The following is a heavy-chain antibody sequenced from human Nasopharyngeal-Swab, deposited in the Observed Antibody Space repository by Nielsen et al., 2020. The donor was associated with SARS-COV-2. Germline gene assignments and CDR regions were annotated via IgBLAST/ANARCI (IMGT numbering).Heavy chain of an antibody. CDR3: AKGGRIAVAGNA. J-gene: IGHJ4*02. Sequence: GGSLRLSCAASGFTVSSNYMSWVRQAPGKGLEWVSAISGSGGSTYYADSVKGRFTISRDNSKNTLYLQMNSLRAEDTAVYYCAKGGRIAVAGNAGGQGTLVTVSS. CDR2: ISGSGGST. V-gene: IGHV3-23*01. CDR1: GFTVSSNY. D-gene: IGHD6-19*01.